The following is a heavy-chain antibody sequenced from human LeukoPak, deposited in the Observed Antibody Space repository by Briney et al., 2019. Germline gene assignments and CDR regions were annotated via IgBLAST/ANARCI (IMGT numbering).Heavy chain of an antibody. CDR1: GFTFSSYA. CDR3: AKDRWVVVVISHDAFDI. CDR2: ISGSGGST. Sequence: PGGSLRLSCAASGFTFSSYAMSWVRQAPGKGLEWVSAISGSGGSTYYADSVKGRFTISRDNSKNTLYLQMNSLRAEDTAVYYCAKDRWVVVVISHDAFDIWGQGTMVTVSS. V-gene: IGHV3-23*01. J-gene: IGHJ3*02. D-gene: IGHD3-22*01.